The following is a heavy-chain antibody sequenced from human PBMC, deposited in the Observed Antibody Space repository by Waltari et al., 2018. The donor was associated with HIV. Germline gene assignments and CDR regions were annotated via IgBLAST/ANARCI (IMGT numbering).Heavy chain of an antibody. CDR2: ISYDATHK. V-gene: IGHV3-30*01. J-gene: IGHJ3*01. CDR3: ASGAAVGHIFDL. Sequence: QVQLVESGGGVVQPGRSLRLSCAASGFTFSTYGLHWVRQAPGKGLEWVALISYDATHKYYADSVKGRFAISRDNSKNMLFLQMNSLRAEDTAVYYCASGAAVGHIFDLWGQGTMVTVSS. D-gene: IGHD2-21*01. CDR1: GFTFSTYG.